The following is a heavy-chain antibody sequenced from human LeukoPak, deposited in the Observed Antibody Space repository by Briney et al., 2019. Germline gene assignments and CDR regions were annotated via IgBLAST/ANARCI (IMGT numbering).Heavy chain of an antibody. CDR1: RFTVSSNY. CDR2: IYSGGTI. V-gene: IGHV3-53*01. CDR3: ARDEDIVVVPAAILFGV. Sequence: GGSLRLSCAASRFTVSSNYMSWVRQAPGKGLEWVSIIYSGGTIHYADSVKGRFTISRDNTKNTLYLQMNSLRAEDTAVYYCARDEDIVVVPAAILFGVWGQGTLVTVSS. D-gene: IGHD2-2*02. J-gene: IGHJ4*02.